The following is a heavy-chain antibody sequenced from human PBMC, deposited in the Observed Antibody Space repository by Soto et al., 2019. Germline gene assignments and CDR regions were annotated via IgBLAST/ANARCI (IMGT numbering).Heavy chain of an antibody. Sequence: GGSLRLSCAASGFTFSSYSMNWVRQAPGKGLEWVSYISSSSSTIYYADSVKGRFTISRDNAKNSLYLQMNSLRDEDTAVYYCARDSARMVRAVGIFFDYWGKGTLVT. J-gene: IGHJ4*02. CDR2: ISSSSSTI. D-gene: IGHD6-13*01. CDR1: GFTFSSYS. CDR3: ARDSARMVRAVGIFFDY. V-gene: IGHV3-48*02.